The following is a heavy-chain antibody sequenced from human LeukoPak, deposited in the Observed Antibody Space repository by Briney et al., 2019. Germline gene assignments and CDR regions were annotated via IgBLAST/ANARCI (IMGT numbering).Heavy chain of an antibody. J-gene: IGHJ6*02. V-gene: IGHV3-21*01. CDR3: ARDLGIAAAGTAHYYGMDV. CDR2: ISSSSSYI. Sequence: PGGSLRLSCAASGFTFGSCSMNWVRQAPGKGLEWVSSISSSSSYIYYADSVKGRFTISRDNAKNSLYLQMNSLRAEDTAVYYCARDLGIAAAGTAHYYGMDVWGQGTTVTVSS. CDR1: GFTFGSCS. D-gene: IGHD6-13*01.